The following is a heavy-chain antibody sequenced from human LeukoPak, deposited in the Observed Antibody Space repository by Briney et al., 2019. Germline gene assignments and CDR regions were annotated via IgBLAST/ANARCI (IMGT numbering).Heavy chain of an antibody. V-gene: IGHV4-38-2*01. J-gene: IGHJ4*02. D-gene: IGHD4-17*01. CDR1: GYSISSGYY. CDR3: ARQYGDYYYFDY. Sequence: SETLSLTCAVSGYSISSGYYWGRIRQPPGKGLEWIGSIYHSGSTYYNPSLKSRVTISVDTSKNQFSLKLSSVTAADTAVYYCARQYGDYYYFDYWGQGTLVTVSS. CDR2: IYHSGST.